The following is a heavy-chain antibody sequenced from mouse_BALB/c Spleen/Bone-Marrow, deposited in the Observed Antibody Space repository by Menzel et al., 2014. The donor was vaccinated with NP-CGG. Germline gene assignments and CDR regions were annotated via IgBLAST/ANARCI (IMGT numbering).Heavy chain of an antibody. J-gene: IGHJ4*01. Sequence: VQLQQPGPELVEPGASVKIPCKASGYTFTDYNMDWVKQSHGKSPEWIGDINPNNGGTIYNQKFKGKATLTVDKSSSTAYMELRSLTSEDTAVYYCAIYYYGSSYAMDYWGQGTSVTVSS. D-gene: IGHD1-1*01. CDR2: INPNNGGT. V-gene: IGHV1-18*01. CDR1: GYTFTDYN. CDR3: AIYYYGSSYAMDY.